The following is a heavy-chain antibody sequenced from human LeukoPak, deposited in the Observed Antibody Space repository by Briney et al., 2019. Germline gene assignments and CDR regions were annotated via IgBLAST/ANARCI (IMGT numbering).Heavy chain of an antibody. CDR1: GYTFTSYG. D-gene: IGHD3-22*01. J-gene: IGHJ3*02. V-gene: IGHV1-18*01. CDR2: ISAYNGNT. Sequence: GASVKVSCKASGYTFTSYGISWVRQAPGQGLEWMGWISAYNGNTNYAQKLQGRVTMTTDTSTSTAYMELRSLRSDDTAVYYCARTYYYDSSGVDAFDIWGQGTMVTVSS. CDR3: ARTYYYDSSGVDAFDI.